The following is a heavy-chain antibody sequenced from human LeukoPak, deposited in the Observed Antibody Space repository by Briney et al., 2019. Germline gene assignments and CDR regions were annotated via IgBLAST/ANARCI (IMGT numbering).Heavy chain of an antibody. Sequence: ALVKVSCKASGYTFTGYYLFWVRQAPGQGLEWMGWINPNSGATKYAQNFQGRVTLTSDTSIRTTYMELSSLRSDDTAVYYCARDERYSYGDNHYPDLGFWGQGTPVTVSS. CDR1: GYTFTGYY. CDR3: ARDERYSYGDNHYPDLGF. D-gene: IGHD4/OR15-4a*01. CDR2: INPNSGAT. V-gene: IGHV1-2*02. J-gene: IGHJ4*02.